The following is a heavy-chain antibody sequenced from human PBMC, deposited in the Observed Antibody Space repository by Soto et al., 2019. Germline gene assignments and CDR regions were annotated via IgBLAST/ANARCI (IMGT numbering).Heavy chain of an antibody. CDR3: ARHGELRYFDWSLDY. J-gene: IGHJ4*02. D-gene: IGHD3-9*01. CDR2: IYYSGST. Sequence: PSETLSLTCTVSGGSISSSSYYWGWIRQPPGKGLEWIGSIYYSGSTYYNPSLKSRVTISVDTSKNQFPLKLSSVTAADTAVYYCARHGELRYFDWSLDYWGQGTPVTVSS. V-gene: IGHV4-39*01. CDR1: GGSISSSSYY.